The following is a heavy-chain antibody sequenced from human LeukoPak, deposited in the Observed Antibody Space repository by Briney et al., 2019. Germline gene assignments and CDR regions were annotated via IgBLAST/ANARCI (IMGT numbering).Heavy chain of an antibody. CDR2: IYYSGST. CDR1: GGSLSSGDYY. J-gene: IGHJ4*02. D-gene: IGHD3-10*01. Sequence: KSSQTLSLTCTVSGGSLSSGDYYWSWIRQPPGKGREWIGYIYYSGSTYYNPSLKSRVTISVDTSKNQFSLKLCSVTAADTAVYYCARVSVVRGDLDYWGQGPLVTVSS. V-gene: IGHV4-30-4*01. CDR3: ARVSVVRGDLDY.